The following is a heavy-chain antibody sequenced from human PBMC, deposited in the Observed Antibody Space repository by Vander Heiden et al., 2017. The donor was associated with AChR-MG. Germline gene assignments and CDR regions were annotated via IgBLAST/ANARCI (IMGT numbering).Heavy chain of an antibody. CDR2: RRSKGYGETT. Sequence: EVQLVESGGGLVKPGRSLRLSCAASGFTFGDYAMSWFRQAQGKGLEWGGCRRSKGYGETTEYDGSVKGRINNSRDDSKSIAYLQMNSLKTEDTAVYYWTRDGSGSYVGYWGQGTLVTVSS. V-gene: IGHV3-49*05. D-gene: IGHD3-10*01. CDR3: TRDGSGSYVGY. J-gene: IGHJ4*02. CDR1: GFTFGDYA.